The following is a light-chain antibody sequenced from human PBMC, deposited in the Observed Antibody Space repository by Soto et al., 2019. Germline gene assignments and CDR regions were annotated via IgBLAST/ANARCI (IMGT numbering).Light chain of an antibody. CDR3: QDRGNWSLYT. V-gene: IGKV3-11*01. CDR1: QSVNNY. CDR2: DAS. Sequence: EIVLTQSPATLSLSPGERATLSCRASQSVNNYLAWYQQKPGQPPRLLIYDASNRATGIPARFSGSGSGTGVTRTISSLEPEDFAVYYCQDRGNWSLYTFGQGTKLEIK. J-gene: IGKJ2*01.